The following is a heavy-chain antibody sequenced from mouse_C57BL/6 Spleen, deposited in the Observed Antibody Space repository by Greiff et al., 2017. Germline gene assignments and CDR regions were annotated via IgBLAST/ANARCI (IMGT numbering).Heavy chain of an antibody. CDR1: GFSLTSYG. D-gene: IGHD2-10*01. Sequence: SGPGLVQPSQSLSITCTVSGFSLTSYGVHWVRQSPGKGLEWLGVIWSGGSTDYNAAFISRLSISKDNSKSQVFFKMNSLQADDTAIYYCARNQGPSYYRAMDYWGQGTSVTVSS. J-gene: IGHJ4*01. V-gene: IGHV2-2*01. CDR3: ARNQGPSYYRAMDY. CDR2: IWSGGST.